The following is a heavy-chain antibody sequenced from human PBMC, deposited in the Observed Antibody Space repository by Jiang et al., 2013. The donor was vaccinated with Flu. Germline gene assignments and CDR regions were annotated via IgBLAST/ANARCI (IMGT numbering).Heavy chain of an antibody. V-gene: IGHV5-51*01. CDR3: ARLDCSGGSCYSFDY. D-gene: IGHD2-15*01. CDR1: GYSFTSYW. J-gene: IGHJ4*02. CDR2: IYPGDSDT. Sequence: AEVKKPGESLKISCKGAGYSFTSYWIGWVRQMPGKGLEWMGIIYPGDSDTRYSPSFQGQVTISADKSISTAYLQWSSLKASDTAMYYCARLDCSGGSCYSFDYWGQGTLVTVSS.